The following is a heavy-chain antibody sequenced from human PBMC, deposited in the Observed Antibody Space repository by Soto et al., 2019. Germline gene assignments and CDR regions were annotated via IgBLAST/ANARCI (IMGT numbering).Heavy chain of an antibody. CDR1: GFTFSDYY. CDR2: ISSSSSYT. D-gene: IGHD2-2*02. Sequence: GGSLRLSCAASGFTFSDYYMSWIRQAPGKGLEWVSYISSSSSYTNYADSVKGRFTISRDNAKNSLYLQMNSLRAEDTAVYYCATHCSSTSCYTDYWGQGTLVTVSS. CDR3: ATHCSSTSCYTDY. J-gene: IGHJ4*02. V-gene: IGHV3-11*06.